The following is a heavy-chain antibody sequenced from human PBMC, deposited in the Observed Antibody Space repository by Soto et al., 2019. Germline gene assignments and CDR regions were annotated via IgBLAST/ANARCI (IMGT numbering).Heavy chain of an antibody. CDR3: ARDLGIAAAVPLGAFDI. D-gene: IGHD6-13*01. V-gene: IGHV1-2*04. CDR2: INPNSGGT. CDR1: GYTFTGYY. Sequence: ASVKVSCKASGYTFTGYYMHWVRQAPGQGLEWMGWINPNSGGTNYAQKFQGWVTMTRDTSISTAYMELGRLRSDDTAVYYCARDLGIAAAVPLGAFDIWGQGTMVTVSS. J-gene: IGHJ3*02.